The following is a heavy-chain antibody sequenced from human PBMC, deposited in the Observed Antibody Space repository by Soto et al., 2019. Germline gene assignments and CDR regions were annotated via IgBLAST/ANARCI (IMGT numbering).Heavy chain of an antibody. CDR2: IDPRDSYV. Sequence: GESLKISCKVSGYNFGTYWITWVRQVPGKGLEWMGRIDPRDSYVNYSPSFRGHVTLSVDKSTNTASLQWNTLKASDTAIYYCARTGPAGWPIDIWGQGTMVTVSS. V-gene: IGHV5-10-1*01. D-gene: IGHD2-15*01. J-gene: IGHJ3*02. CDR3: ARTGPAGWPIDI. CDR1: GYNFGTYW.